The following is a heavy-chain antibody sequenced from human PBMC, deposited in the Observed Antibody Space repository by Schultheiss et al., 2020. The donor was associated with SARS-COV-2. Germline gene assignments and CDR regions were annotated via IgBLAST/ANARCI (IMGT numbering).Heavy chain of an antibody. CDR2: INHSGST. J-gene: IGHJ4*02. CDR1: GGSFSGYY. CDR3: AVGMATMGDY. D-gene: IGHD5-24*01. V-gene: IGHV4-34*01. Sequence: SETLSLTCAVYGGSFSGYYWSWIRQPPGKGLEWIGEINHSGSTNYNPSLKSRVTISVDTSKNQFSLKLSSVTAADTAVYYCAVGMATMGDYWGQGTLVTVSS.